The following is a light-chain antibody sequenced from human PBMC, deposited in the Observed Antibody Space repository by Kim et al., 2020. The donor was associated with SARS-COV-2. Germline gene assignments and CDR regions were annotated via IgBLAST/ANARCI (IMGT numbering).Light chain of an antibody. CDR1: SSDIGDYDD. V-gene: IGLV2-14*03. CDR3: SSFTTSSNTDYV. J-gene: IGLJ1*01. Sequence: SITIACTGTSSDIGDYDDVSWYQQHPGKAPKLLMYDVTNRPSGVSNRFSGSKSGNTASLTISGLQTEDEADYYCSSFTTSSNTDYVFGIGTKVTVL. CDR2: DVT.